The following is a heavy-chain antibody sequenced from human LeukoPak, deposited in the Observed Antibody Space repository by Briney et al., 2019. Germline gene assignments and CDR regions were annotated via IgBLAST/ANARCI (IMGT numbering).Heavy chain of an antibody. CDR2: ISYDGSNE. CDR1: GFTFSSSD. J-gene: IGHJ4*02. V-gene: IGHV3-30*18. CDR3: AKDLQGSPDY. Sequence: PGGSLRLSCAASGFTFSSSDMHWVRQPPGKGLEWVALISYDGSNEYYADPVRGRFTISRDNSKNTLSLQMNSLRAEDTAVYYCAKDLQGSPDYWGQGTLVTVSS.